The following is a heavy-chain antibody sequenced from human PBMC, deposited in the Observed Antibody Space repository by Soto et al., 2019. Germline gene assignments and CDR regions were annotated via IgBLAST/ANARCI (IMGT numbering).Heavy chain of an antibody. Sequence: SETLSLTCAVYGGSFSGYYWSWIRQPPGKGLEWIGEINHSGSTNYNPSLKSRVTVSVDTSKNQFSLKLSSVTAADTAVYYCARNSHRYCSSTSCYAGITYYYYMDVWGKGTTVTVSS. CDR1: GGSFSGYY. D-gene: IGHD2-2*01. J-gene: IGHJ6*03. V-gene: IGHV4-34*01. CDR3: ARNSHRYCSSTSCYAGITYYYYMDV. CDR2: INHSGST.